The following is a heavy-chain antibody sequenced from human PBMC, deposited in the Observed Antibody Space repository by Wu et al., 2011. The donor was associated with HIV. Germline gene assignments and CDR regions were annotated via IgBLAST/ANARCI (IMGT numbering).Heavy chain of an antibody. CDR1: GYGIFDY. CDR2: INPISGVT. V-gene: IGHV1-2*02. Sequence: VQLIQSGGEVKKPGATVTISCNVSGYGIFDYLHWVRQAPGRGLEWVGWINPISGVTSYAQNLKGRVAMTRDTAISTAYLELSSLRSDDTAVYYCARSDMASGGTVYWGQGTLVTVSS. CDR3: ARSDMASGGTVY. D-gene: IGHD6-13*01. J-gene: IGHJ4*02.